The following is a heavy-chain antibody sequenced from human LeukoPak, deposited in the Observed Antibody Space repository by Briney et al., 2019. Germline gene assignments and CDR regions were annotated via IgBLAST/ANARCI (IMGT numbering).Heavy chain of an antibody. CDR2: KKQDGSEK. CDR3: ARDRYCSSTSCYDWFDP. V-gene: IGHV3-7*01. J-gene: IGHJ5*02. D-gene: IGHD2-2*01. CDR1: GFSFSSYW. Sequence: GGSLRLSCAASGFSFSSYWVSWFGQAPGKGLEWVANKKQDGSEKYYVDSVKGRFTLSRDNAKNSLYLQMNSLRAEGTAVYYWARDRYCSSTSCYDWFDPWGQGTLVTVSS.